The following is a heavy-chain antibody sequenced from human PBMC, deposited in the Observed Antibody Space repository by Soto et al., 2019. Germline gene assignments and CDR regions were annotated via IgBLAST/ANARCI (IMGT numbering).Heavy chain of an antibody. D-gene: IGHD1-1*01. V-gene: IGHV3-7*05. Sequence: EVQLVESGGGLVQPGGSLRLSCTVSGFTFGDFWMTWVRQAPGKGLEWVANMNQNGGEIYYADSVRGRFVISRDKAKNSLFLQMNRLSAEDTALYACASQRISYAMDVWGEGTTVTVCS. CDR3: ASQRISYAMDV. J-gene: IGHJ6*02. CDR1: GFTFGDFW. CDR2: MNQNGGEI.